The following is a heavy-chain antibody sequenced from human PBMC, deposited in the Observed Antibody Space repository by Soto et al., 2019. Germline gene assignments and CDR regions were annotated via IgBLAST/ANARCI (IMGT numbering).Heavy chain of an antibody. V-gene: IGHV4-39*01. J-gene: IGHJ4*02. CDR3: ARPERDGYNFGLFDY. D-gene: IGHD5-12*01. CDR2: IYYSGST. CDR1: GGSISSSSYY. Sequence: PSETLSLTCTVSGGSISSSSYYWGWIRQPPGKGLEWIGSIYYSGSTYYNPSLKSRVTISVDTSKNQFSLKLSSVTAADTAVYYCARPERDGYNFGLFDYWGQGTLVTVSS.